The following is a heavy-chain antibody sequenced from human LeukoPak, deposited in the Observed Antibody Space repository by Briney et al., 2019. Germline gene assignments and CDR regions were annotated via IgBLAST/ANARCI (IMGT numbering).Heavy chain of an antibody. D-gene: IGHD1-14*01. V-gene: IGHV3-30-3*01. CDR1: EFTFSNYA. CDR2: ISYDGNTI. CDR3: ARSGGLRKFDH. J-gene: IGHJ4*02. Sequence: GGSLRLSCAASEFTFSNYAVHWVRQAPGKGLQWVAVISYDGNTIHYADSVKGRFTISRDTSKNTLYLQMNSLRTEDTAVYYCARSGGLRKFDHWGQGTLVTVSS.